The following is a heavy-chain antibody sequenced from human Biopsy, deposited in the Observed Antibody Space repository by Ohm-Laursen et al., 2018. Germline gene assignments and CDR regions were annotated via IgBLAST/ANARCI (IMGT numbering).Heavy chain of an antibody. V-gene: IGHV4-59*01. CDR3: ARATNSTGWPYYYFYGMDV. CDR1: GGSISSDY. J-gene: IGHJ6*02. Sequence: PSETLSLTCTVSGGSISSDYWSWLRQTPGKGLEWIGYIYYSGSTNYNPSLKSRVTISVDTSKNQFSLRLNSVTAADTAVYYCARATNSTGWPYYYFYGMDVWGQGTTVTVSS. CDR2: IYYSGST. D-gene: IGHD2/OR15-2a*01.